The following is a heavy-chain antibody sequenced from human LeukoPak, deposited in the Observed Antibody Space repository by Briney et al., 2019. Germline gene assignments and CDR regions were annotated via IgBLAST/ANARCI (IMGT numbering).Heavy chain of an antibody. CDR3: ARHGTHRYGSWFDP. D-gene: IGHD1-7*01. J-gene: IGHJ5*02. CDR1: GGSISSYY. CDR2: IYYSGST. V-gene: IGHV4-59*08. Sequence: SETLSLTCTVSGGSISSYYWSWIRQPPGKGLEWIGYIYYSGSTNYNPSLKSRVTISVDTSKNQFSLKLSSVTAADTAVYYCARHGTHRYGSWFDPWGQGTLVTVSS.